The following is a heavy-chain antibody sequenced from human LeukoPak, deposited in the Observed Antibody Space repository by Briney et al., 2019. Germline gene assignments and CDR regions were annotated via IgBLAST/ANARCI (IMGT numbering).Heavy chain of an antibody. V-gene: IGHV4-39*01. CDR3: ASGDYGSGSPVMRY. D-gene: IGHD3-10*01. Sequence: KPSQTLSLTCTVSSGSISSGDYYWSWIRQPPGKGLEWIGSIYYSGRTYYNPSLKSRVTISVDTSKNQFSLKLSSVTAADTAVYYCASGDYGSGSPVMRYWGHGTRVIVSS. J-gene: IGHJ4*01. CDR1: SGSISSGDYY. CDR2: IYYSGRT.